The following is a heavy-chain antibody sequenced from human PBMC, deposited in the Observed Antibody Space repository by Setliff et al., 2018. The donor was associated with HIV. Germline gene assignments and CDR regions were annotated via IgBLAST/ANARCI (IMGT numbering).Heavy chain of an antibody. V-gene: IGHV4-34*01. J-gene: IGHJ3*02. CDR2: INHSGST. CDR3: AKTSVGATGLYAFDI. D-gene: IGHD1-26*01. CDR1: GGSFSGYY. Sequence: PSETLSLTCTVYGGSFSGYYWIWIRQPPGKGLEWIGEINHSGSTNYNPSLKSRVTISLDTSKKQFSLRLTSMTAADTAVYYCAKTSVGATGLYAFDIWGQGTMVTVSS.